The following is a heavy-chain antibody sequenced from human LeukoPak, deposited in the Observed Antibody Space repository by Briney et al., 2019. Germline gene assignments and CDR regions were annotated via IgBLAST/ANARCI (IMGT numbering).Heavy chain of an antibody. J-gene: IGHJ4*02. CDR2: MIPIFGRA. Sequence: SVKVSFKASVGTFISYAISWVRQARGQGLEWMGGMIPIFGRANYAQKFQGRVTITADESTTTAYMELSSLRSEDTAVYYCASSTDILTGYLLDYWGQGTLVTVSS. CDR3: ASSTDILTGYLLDY. D-gene: IGHD3-9*01. V-gene: IGHV1-69*13. CDR1: VGTFISYA.